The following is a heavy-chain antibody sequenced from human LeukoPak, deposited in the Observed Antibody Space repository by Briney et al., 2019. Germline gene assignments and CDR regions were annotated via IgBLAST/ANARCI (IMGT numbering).Heavy chain of an antibody. J-gene: IGHJ4*02. D-gene: IGHD3/OR15-3a*01. V-gene: IGHV3-21*01. CDR3: ARDRWEDWLPYY. Sequence: GGSLRLSCAXSXXTFXSXXXXXVXXXXGXXLXWXSSISXSSTNIYYADSLKGRFTISRDNAANSVFLQMNALKAEDTAVYYCARDRWEDWLPYYWGQGALVTVSS. CDR2: ISXSSTNI. CDR1: XXTFXSXX.